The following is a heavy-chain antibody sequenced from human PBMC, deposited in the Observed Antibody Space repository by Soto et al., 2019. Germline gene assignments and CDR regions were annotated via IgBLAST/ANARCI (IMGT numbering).Heavy chain of an antibody. D-gene: IGHD4-17*01. CDR3: AKDSTVTTSLYFYYYGFDV. CDR1: GFTFNHYA. V-gene: IGHV3-23*01. Sequence: TGGSLRLSCTASGFTFNHYAMSWVRQAPGKGLEWVSAVSGRGGSTKYADSVKGRFIISRDNSNSTLYLQMDSLRGEDTAVYYCAKDSTVTTSLYFYYYGFDVWGQGTTVTVSS. J-gene: IGHJ6*02. CDR2: VSGRGGST.